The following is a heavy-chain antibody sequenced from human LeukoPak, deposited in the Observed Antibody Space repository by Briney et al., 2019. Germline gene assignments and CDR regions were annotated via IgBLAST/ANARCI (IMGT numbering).Heavy chain of an antibody. CDR1: GFTFSSYA. J-gene: IGHJ6*02. CDR3: ARSGIQLLYYYYGMDV. CDR2: ISGSGGST. D-gene: IGHD5-18*01. V-gene: IGHV3-23*01. Sequence: GGSLRLSCAASGFTFSSYAMSWVRQAPGKGLEWVSAISGSGGSTYYADSVKGRFTISRDNSKNTLYLQMNSLRAEDTAVYYCARSGIQLLYYYYGMDVWGQGTTVTVSS.